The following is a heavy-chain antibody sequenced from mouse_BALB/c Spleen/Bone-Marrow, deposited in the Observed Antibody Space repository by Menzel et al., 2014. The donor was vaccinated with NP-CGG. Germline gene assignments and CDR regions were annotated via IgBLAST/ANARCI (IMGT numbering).Heavy chain of an antibody. J-gene: IGHJ1*01. CDR1: GYSFTSYW. Sequence: VQLQQSGTVLTRPGASVKMSCKASGYSFTSYWMHWVKQRPGQGLEWIGAIYPGNSDTTYNQKFKGKAKLTAATYASTAYMELSSLTNEDSAVYYCTRNWDWYFDVWGAGTTVTVSS. V-gene: IGHV1-5*01. CDR2: IYPGNSDT. CDR3: TRNWDWYFDV. D-gene: IGHD4-1*01.